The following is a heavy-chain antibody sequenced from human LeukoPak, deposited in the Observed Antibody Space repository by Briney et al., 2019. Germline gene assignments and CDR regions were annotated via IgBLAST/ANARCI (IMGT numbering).Heavy chain of an antibody. CDR1: GGSISSYY. CDR2: IYYSGST. V-gene: IGHV4-59*08. J-gene: IGHJ5*02. D-gene: IGHD2-15*01. Sequence: SETLSLTCTVSGGSISSYYWSWIRQPPGKGLEWIGYIYYSGSTNYNPSLKSRVTISVDTSKNQFSLKLSSVTAADTAVYYCARGDLNTLLGYCSGGSCYNGWFDPWGQGTLVTVSS. CDR3: ARGDLNTLLGYCSGGSCYNGWFDP.